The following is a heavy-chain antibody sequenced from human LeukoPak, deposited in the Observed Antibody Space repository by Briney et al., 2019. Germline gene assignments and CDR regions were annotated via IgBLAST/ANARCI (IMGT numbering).Heavy chain of an antibody. CDR2: ISSSGSTI. D-gene: IGHD6-13*01. CDR3: AREYRGFVGQQLVPGYFDY. J-gene: IGHJ4*02. Sequence: GGSLRISCAASGFTFSSYEMNWVRQAPGKGLEWVSYISSSGSTIYYADSVKGRFTISRDNAKNSLYLQMNSLRAEDTAVYYCAREYRGFVGQQLVPGYFDYWGREPWSPSPQ. CDR1: GFTFSSYE. V-gene: IGHV3-48*03.